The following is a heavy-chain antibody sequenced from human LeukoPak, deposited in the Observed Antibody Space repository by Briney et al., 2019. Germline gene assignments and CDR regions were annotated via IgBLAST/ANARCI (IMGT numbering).Heavy chain of an antibody. CDR3: AKDLGTSPTPGGYFDY. J-gene: IGHJ4*02. V-gene: IGHV3-30*02. CDR2: IRYDGSDK. Sequence: PGGSLRLSCAASGFSFSSSAMHWVRQAPGKGLEWVAFIRYDGSDKYFADSVKGRFTISRDNSKNSLYLQMDSLRTEDTAMYYCAKDLGTSPTPGGYFDYWGQGTLVTVSS. D-gene: IGHD1-14*01. CDR1: GFSFSSSA.